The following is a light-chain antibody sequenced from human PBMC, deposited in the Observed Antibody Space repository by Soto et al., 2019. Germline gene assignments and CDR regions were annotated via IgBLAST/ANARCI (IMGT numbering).Light chain of an antibody. V-gene: IGLV2-14*01. Sequence: QSALTQPASVSGSPGQSITISCTGTSSDVGGYNYVSWYQQHPGKAPKLMIYEVSNRPSGVSNRFSGSKSGNTASLTISGLQXEXEADYYCSSYTSSSTRVFGTGTKLTVL. J-gene: IGLJ1*01. CDR2: EVS. CDR1: SSDVGGYNY. CDR3: SSYTSSSTRV.